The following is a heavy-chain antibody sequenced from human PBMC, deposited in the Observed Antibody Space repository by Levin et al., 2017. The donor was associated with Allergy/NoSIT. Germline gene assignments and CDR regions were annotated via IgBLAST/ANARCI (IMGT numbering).Heavy chain of an antibody. J-gene: IGHJ3*02. V-gene: IGHV4-39*07. CDR3: ARVAAMGGGDAFDS. CDR1: GGSISSSSYY. D-gene: IGHD6-25*01. Sequence: PSETLSLTCTVSGGSISSSSYYWGWIRQPPGKGLEWIGSIYYSGSTYYNPSLKSRVTISVDTSKNQFSLKLSSVTAADTAVYDCARVAAMGGGDAFDSWGQGTMVTVSS. CDR2: IYYSGST.